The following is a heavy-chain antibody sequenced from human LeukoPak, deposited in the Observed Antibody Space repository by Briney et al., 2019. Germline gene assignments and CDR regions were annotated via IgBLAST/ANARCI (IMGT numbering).Heavy chain of an antibody. CDR2: MNPNSGNT. Sequence: ASVKVSCKASGYTINNYDINWVRQATGQGPEWMGWMNPNSGNTGYAQKFQGRVTITWNTSISTVYMELTSLTSEDTAVYYCAREGYSSSSGPRNNWFDPWGQGTLVTVSS. CDR3: AREGYSSSSGPRNNWFDP. V-gene: IGHV1-8*01. D-gene: IGHD6-6*01. J-gene: IGHJ5*02. CDR1: GYTINNYD.